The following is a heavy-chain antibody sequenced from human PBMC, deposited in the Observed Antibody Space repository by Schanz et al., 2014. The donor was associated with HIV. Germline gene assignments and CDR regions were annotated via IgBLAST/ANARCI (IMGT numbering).Heavy chain of an antibody. CDR2: ITYDGSNK. J-gene: IGHJ4*02. V-gene: IGHV3-30*18. Sequence: VQLVESGGGLVKRGGSLRLSCAASGFTFNNYGMHWVRQAPGKGLEWMAVITYDGSNKYYADSVKGRFTISRDNSKNTLYLHMNNLRAEDTAVYYCAKSLPIETATITYFDYWGQGTLVTVSS. CDR1: GFTFNNYG. CDR3: AKSLPIETATITYFDY. D-gene: IGHD1-20*01.